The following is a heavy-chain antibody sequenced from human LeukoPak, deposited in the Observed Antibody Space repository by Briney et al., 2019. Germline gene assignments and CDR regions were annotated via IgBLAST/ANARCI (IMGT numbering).Heavy chain of an antibody. CDR3: ASPDSSSSPFDY. CDR2: IYYSGST. J-gene: IGHJ4*02. Sequence: PSETLSLTCTVSGGSISSSSYYWGWIRQPPGKGLEWIGSIYYSGSTYYNPSLKSRVTISVDTSKNQFSLKLSSVTAADTAVYYCASPDSSSSPFDYWGQGTLVTVSS. CDR1: GGSISSSSYY. V-gene: IGHV4-39*01. D-gene: IGHD6-6*01.